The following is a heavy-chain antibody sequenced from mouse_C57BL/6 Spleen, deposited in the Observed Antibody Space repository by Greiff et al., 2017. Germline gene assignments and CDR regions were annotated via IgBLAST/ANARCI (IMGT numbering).Heavy chain of an antibody. CDR3: ARRYDYAFAY. Sequence: QVHVKQSGAELVRPGTSVKMSCKASGYTFTNYWIGWAKQRPGHGLEWIGDIYPGGGYTNYNEKFKGKATLTADKSSSTAYMQFSSLTSEDSAIYYCARRYDYAFAYWGQGTLVTVSA. V-gene: IGHV1-63*01. D-gene: IGHD2-4*01. CDR2: IYPGGGYT. CDR1: GYTFTNYW. J-gene: IGHJ3*01.